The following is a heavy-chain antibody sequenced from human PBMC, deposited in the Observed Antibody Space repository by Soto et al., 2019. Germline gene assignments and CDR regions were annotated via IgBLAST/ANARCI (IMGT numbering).Heavy chain of an antibody. CDR1: GYTFAYYY. Sequence: QVQLVQSGAEAKKPGASVKVSCKASGYTFAYYYIHWVRLAPGQGLEWMGWLNPKSGGTSHAQKFQGRVTMTRDTSISTVYMELSRLTSDDRAMYYCVRRDSSGSFDFWGQGTLVTVSS. D-gene: IGHD5-18*01. V-gene: IGHV1-2*02. J-gene: IGHJ5*01. CDR2: LNPKSGGT. CDR3: VRRDSSGSFDF.